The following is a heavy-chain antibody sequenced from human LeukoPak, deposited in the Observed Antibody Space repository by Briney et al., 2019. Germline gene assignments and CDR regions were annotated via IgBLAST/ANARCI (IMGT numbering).Heavy chain of an antibody. CDR2: INHSGST. V-gene: IGHV4-34*01. CDR1: GGSFSGYY. Sequence: PSETLSLTCAVYGGSFSGYYWSWLRQPPGKGLEWIGEINHSGSTNYNPSLKSRVTISVDTSKNQFSLKLSSVTAADTAVYYCARVKNWGSTNFDYWGQGTLVTVSS. D-gene: IGHD7-27*01. J-gene: IGHJ4*02. CDR3: ARVKNWGSTNFDY.